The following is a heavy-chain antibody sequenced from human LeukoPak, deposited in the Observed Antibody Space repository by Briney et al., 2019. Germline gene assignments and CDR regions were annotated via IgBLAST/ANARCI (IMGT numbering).Heavy chain of an antibody. CDR2: IKADGGEK. CDR1: GFTFSIYW. Sequence: GGSLRLSCAASGFTFSIYWMNWFRQTPGEGLEWVAKIKADGGEKDHVASVKGRFTISRDNAKNSLYLQMNSLRAEDTTVYYCARDPGGYMDVWGKGTTVTISS. D-gene: IGHD3-10*01. J-gene: IGHJ6*03. V-gene: IGHV3-7*01. CDR3: ARDPGGYMDV.